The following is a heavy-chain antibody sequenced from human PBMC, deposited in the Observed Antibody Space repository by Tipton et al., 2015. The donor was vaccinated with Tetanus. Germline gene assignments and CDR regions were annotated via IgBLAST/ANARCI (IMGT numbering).Heavy chain of an antibody. J-gene: IGHJ4*02. D-gene: IGHD1-26*01. Sequence: TLSLTCTVSGGSISSGGYYWSWIRQHPGKGLEWIGDIYSSGGTYTDPSLKGRVTISVDTSENQFSLRLNSVTAADTAVYYCARDQARGARGWNYFDFWGLGTLVTVSS. CDR1: GGSISSGGYY. CDR3: ARDQARGARGWNYFDF. CDR2: IYSSGGT. V-gene: IGHV4-31*03.